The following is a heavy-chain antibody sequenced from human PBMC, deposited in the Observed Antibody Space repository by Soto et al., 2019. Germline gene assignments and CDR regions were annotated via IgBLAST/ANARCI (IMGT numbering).Heavy chain of an antibody. D-gene: IGHD4-17*01. CDR1: GGSVSRGSYY. CDR2: IYYSGST. Sequence: SETLSLTCTVSGGSVSRGSYYWSWIRQPPGKGLEWIGYIYYSGSTNYNPSLKSRVTISVDTSKNQFSLKLSSVTAADTAVYYCARDREVYGDFDYWGQGTLVTVSS. J-gene: IGHJ4*02. V-gene: IGHV4-61*01. CDR3: ARDREVYGDFDY.